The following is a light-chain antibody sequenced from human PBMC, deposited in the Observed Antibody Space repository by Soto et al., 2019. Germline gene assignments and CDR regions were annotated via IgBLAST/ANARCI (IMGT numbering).Light chain of an antibody. CDR3: LQDSNYPLT. J-gene: IGKJ4*01. CDR1: QSVSSSY. Sequence: EIVLTQSPGTLSLSPGERATLSCRASQSVSSSYLAWYQQKPGQAPRLLIYGASSRATGIPDRFSGSGSGTDFTLTISRLEPEDFATYYCLQDSNYPLTFGGGTKVDIK. CDR2: GAS. V-gene: IGKV3-20*01.